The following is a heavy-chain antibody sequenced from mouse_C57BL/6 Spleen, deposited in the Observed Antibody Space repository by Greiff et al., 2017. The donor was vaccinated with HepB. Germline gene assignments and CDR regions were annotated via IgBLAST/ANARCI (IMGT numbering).Heavy chain of an antibody. Sequence: VQLQQSGAELVKPGASVKLSCKASGYTFTSYGITWVKQRPGQGLEWIGDIYPGSGSTNYNEKFKSKATLTVDTSSSTAYMQLSSLTSEDSAVYYCARGSYGGPGAMDYWGQGTSVTVSS. V-gene: IGHV1-55*01. CDR2: IYPGSGST. CDR3: ARGSYGGPGAMDY. CDR1: GYTFTSYG. J-gene: IGHJ4*01. D-gene: IGHD1-1*02.